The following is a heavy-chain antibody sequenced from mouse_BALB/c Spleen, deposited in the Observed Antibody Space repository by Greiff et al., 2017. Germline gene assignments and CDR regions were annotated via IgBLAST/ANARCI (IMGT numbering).Heavy chain of an antibody. V-gene: IGHV1-87*01. J-gene: IGHJ4*01. CDR3: ARGLGYYAMDY. Sequence: QVQLQQSGAELARPGASVKLSCKASGYTFTSYWMQWVNQRPGQGLEWIGAIYPGGGDTRYTQKFKGKATLTADKSSSTDYMQLSSLASEDSAVYYCARGLGYYAMDYWGQGTPVTVSS. CDR1: GYTFTSYW. D-gene: IGHD3-3*01. CDR2: IYPGGGDT.